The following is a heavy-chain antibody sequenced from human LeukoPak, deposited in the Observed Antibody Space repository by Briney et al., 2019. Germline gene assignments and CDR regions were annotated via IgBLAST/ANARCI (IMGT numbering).Heavy chain of an antibody. CDR3: ATSLEGYCSSTSCYRFQH. CDR1: GYTLTELS. V-gene: IGHV1-24*01. Sequence: ASVKVSCKVSGYTLTELSMHWVRQAPGKGLEWMGGSDPEDGETIYAQKFQGRVTMTEDTSTDTVYMELSSLRSEDTAVYYCATSLEGYCSSTSCYRFQHWGQGTLVTVSS. D-gene: IGHD2-2*01. CDR2: SDPEDGET. J-gene: IGHJ1*01.